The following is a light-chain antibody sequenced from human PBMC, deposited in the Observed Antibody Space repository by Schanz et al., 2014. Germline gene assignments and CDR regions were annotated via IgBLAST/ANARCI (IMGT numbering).Light chain of an antibody. J-gene: IGKJ1*01. Sequence: EIVMTQSPGTLSLSPGERATLSCRASQSVSSNLAWYQQKPGQAPRLLIYGASRRATGIPDRFSGSGSGTDFTLTISRLEPEDFAVYYCQQYGSSPRTFGQGTKVEIK. CDR1: QSVSSN. CDR2: GAS. CDR3: QQYGSSPRT. V-gene: IGKV3-20*01.